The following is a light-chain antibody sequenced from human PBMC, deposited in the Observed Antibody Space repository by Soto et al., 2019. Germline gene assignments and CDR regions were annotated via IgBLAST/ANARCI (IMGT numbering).Light chain of an antibody. Sequence: DIQMTQSPSSLSASVADRVTITCQASQDITNHLHWYQQKPGQAPKLLLYDAPNLETGVPSRFSGSGFGTDLHLTIIRLEPEDFVVYFCQRYGSSPPFTFGHGTKLEI. CDR2: DAP. J-gene: IGKJ2*01. CDR3: QRYGSSPPFT. CDR1: QDITNH. V-gene: IGKV1-33*01.